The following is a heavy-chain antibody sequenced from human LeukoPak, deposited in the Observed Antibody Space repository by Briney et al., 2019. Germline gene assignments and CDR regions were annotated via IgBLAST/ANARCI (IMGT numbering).Heavy chain of an antibody. CDR1: GYTFTSYC. V-gene: IGHV1-46*03. CDR2: INPSGGST. J-gene: IGHJ3*02. Sequence: ASVKVSCKASGYTFTSYCMHWVRQAHGEGLEWMGLINPSGGSTSYAQKFQGRVTMTRDTSTSTVYMELSSLRSEDTAVYYCARVRRFAFDIWGQGTMVTVSS. CDR3: ARVRRFAFDI.